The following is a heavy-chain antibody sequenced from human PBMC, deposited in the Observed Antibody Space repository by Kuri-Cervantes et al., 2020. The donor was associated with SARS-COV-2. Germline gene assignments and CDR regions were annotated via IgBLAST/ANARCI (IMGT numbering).Heavy chain of an antibody. D-gene: IGHD3-22*01. CDR1: GFTFSSYA. Sequence: GESLKISCAASGFTFSSYAMSWVRQAPGKGLEWVANIKQDGSEQYYVDSVKGRFTISRDNAKNSLYLQMNSLRAEDTAVYYCARQYYYDSSGYYYVSYYYYGMDVWGQGTTVTASS. J-gene: IGHJ6*02. V-gene: IGHV3-7*01. CDR2: IKQDGSEQ. CDR3: ARQYYYDSSGYYYVSYYYYGMDV.